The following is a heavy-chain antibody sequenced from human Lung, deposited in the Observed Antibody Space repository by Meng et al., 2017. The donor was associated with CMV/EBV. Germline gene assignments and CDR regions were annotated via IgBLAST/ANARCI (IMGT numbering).Heavy chain of an antibody. V-gene: IGHV4-39*07. CDR3: ARDGGKYCSSTSCKSKYYYYGMDV. CDR2: IYYSGST. CDR1: GGSISSSSYY. Sequence: SXTLSLXCTVSGGSISSSSYYWGWIRQPPGKGLEWIGSIYYSGSTYYNPSLKSRVTISVDTSKNQFSLKLSSVTAADTAVYYCARDGGKYCSSTSCKSKYYYYGMDVXDQGXTVTVSS. D-gene: IGHD2-2*01. J-gene: IGHJ6*02.